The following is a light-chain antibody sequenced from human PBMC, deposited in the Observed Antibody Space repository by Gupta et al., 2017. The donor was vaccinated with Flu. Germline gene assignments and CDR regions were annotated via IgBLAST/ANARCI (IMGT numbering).Light chain of an antibody. CDR2: ADR. CDR1: NIGSKG. Sequence: SYVVTQPHSVSVAPGQTAMITCGGNNIGSKGVHWYQQKPGQAPVLVVYADRDRPSWIPERFAGSNSGNTATLTIGRVEAGDEADDYCQGWDSSIDHTGWVFGGGTKLTVL. J-gene: IGLJ3*02. V-gene: IGLV3-21*02. CDR3: QGWDSSIDHTGWV.